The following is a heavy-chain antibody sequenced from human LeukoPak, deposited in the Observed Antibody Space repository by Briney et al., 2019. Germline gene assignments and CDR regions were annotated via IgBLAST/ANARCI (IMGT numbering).Heavy chain of an antibody. CDR2: IKSKTDGGTT. J-gene: IGHJ3*02. Sequence: PGGSLRLSCAASGFTFSSYAMTWVRQAPGKGLEWVGRIKSKTDGGTTDYAAPVKGRFTISRGDSKNTLYLQMNSLKTEDTAVYYCTSPTTVVTLDAFDIWGQGTMVTVSS. D-gene: IGHD4-23*01. CDR3: TSPTTVVTLDAFDI. V-gene: IGHV3-15*01. CDR1: GFTFSSYA.